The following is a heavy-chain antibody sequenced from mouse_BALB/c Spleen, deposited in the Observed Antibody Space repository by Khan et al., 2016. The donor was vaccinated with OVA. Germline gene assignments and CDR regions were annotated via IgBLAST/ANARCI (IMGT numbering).Heavy chain of an antibody. J-gene: IGHJ4*01. CDR3: ARGRIYAGYFMDY. D-gene: IGHD2-3*01. V-gene: IGHV5-17*02. Sequence: EVELVESGGGLVQPGGSRKLSCSASGFTFSSFGMHWVRQAPEKGLEWVAYISSGSSTIYYADTVKGRFTISRDNPKNTLFLQMTSLRSEDTAMYYCARGRIYAGYFMDYWGQGTSVTVSS. CDR2: ISSGSSTI. CDR1: GFTFSSFG.